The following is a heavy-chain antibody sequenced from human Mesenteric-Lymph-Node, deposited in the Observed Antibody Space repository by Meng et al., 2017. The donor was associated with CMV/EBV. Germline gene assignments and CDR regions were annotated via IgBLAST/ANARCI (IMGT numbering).Heavy chain of an antibody. Sequence: SETLSLTCTVSGGSISSYYWSWIRQPPGKGLEWIGYIYYSGSTNYNPSLKSRVTISVDTSKNQNSLNLISVTAADTAVYYCASSPFGQLGWFDPWGQGTLVTVSS. J-gene: IGHJ5*02. D-gene: IGHD6-6*01. CDR3: ASSPFGQLGWFDP. CDR1: GGSISSYY. CDR2: IYYSGST. V-gene: IGHV4-59*01.